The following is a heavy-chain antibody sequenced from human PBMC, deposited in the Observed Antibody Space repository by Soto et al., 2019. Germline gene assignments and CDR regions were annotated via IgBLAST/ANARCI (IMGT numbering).Heavy chain of an antibody. J-gene: IGHJ4*01. CDR3: DAVTAVRPSLDY. CDR2: VLQSGST. D-gene: IGHD2-21*02. CDR1: GVSITSNTFY. V-gene: IGHV4-39*01. Sequence: QLHLQESGPGLVKPSETLSLTCSVSGVSITSNTFYWGWLRQTPGRGLEWIGSVLQSGSTYYNPSLKSRISLSVDTSKNQFSLRLKSVTAADTAVYYCDAVTAVRPSLDYRGPGVLVTVSS.